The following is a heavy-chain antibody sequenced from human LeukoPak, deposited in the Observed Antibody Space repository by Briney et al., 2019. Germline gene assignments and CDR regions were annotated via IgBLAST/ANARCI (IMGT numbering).Heavy chain of an antibody. CDR3: AKPAGRAAAAMLGFDP. D-gene: IGHD6-13*01. J-gene: IGHJ5*02. Sequence: PGGSLRLSCAASGFTFSSYGMHWVRQAPGKGLEWVAFIRYDGSNKYYADSVKGRFTISRDNSKNTLYLQMNSLRAEDTAVYYCAKPAGRAAAAMLGFDPWGQGTLVTVSS. CDR1: GFTFSSYG. CDR2: IRYDGSNK. V-gene: IGHV3-30*02.